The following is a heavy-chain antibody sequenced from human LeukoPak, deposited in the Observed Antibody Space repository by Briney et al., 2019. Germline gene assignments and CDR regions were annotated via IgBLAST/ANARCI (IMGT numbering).Heavy chain of an antibody. CDR1: GYTFKMFY. CDR2: INTNTGNP. CDR3: ARDFSYDSSGTRAPIGY. J-gene: IGHJ4*02. Sequence: GASVKVSCKASGYTFKMFYIHWVRQAPGQGLEWMGWINTNTGNPTYVQGFTGRFVFSLDTSVNTAYLQISSLKAEDTAVYYCARDFSYDSSGTRAPIGYWGQGTLVTVSS. V-gene: IGHV7-4-1*02. D-gene: IGHD3-22*01.